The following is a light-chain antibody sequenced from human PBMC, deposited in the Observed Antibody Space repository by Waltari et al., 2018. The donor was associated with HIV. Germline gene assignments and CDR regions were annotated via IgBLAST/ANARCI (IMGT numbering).Light chain of an antibody. Sequence: SYVLTQPPSVSVAPGKTARITCGGNNIVSKSVHWYQQKPGQAPVLVIYYDSDRPSGIPERFSGSNSGNTATLTISRVEAGDEADYYCQVWDSSSDPMVFGGGTKLTVL. CDR2: YDS. J-gene: IGLJ2*01. V-gene: IGLV3-21*04. CDR1: NIVSKS. CDR3: QVWDSSSDPMV.